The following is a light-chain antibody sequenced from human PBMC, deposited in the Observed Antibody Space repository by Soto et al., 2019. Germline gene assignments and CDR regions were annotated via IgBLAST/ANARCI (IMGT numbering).Light chain of an antibody. CDR3: QQSYSTPT. J-gene: IGKJ5*01. CDR2: GAS. Sequence: DIQMTQSPSPLSASVGDRVTVTCRASQTISTYLNWYQQKPGKAPKLLIYGASSLQSGVPSRFSGSGSGTDFTPTISSLQPEDFATYYCQQSYSTPTFGQGTRLEI. V-gene: IGKV1-39*01. CDR1: QTISTY.